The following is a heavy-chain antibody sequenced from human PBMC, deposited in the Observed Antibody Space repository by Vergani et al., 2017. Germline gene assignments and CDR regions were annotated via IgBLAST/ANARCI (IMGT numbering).Heavy chain of an antibody. CDR1: GFTFSSYG. Sequence: QVQLVESGGGVVQPGRSLRLSCAASGFTFSSYGMHWVRQAPGKGLEWVAVISYDGSNKYYADSVKGRFTISRDNSKNTLYLQMNSLRAEDTAVYYCAREKVYSASDYYDGMDVWGQGTTVTVSS. V-gene: IGHV3-30*03. D-gene: IGHD1-26*01. CDR2: ISYDGSNK. CDR3: AREKVYSASDYYDGMDV. J-gene: IGHJ6*02.